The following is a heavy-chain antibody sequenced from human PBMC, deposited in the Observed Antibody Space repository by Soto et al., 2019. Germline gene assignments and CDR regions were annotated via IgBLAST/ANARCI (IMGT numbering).Heavy chain of an antibody. J-gene: IGHJ6*03. D-gene: IGHD5-12*01. CDR1: GFSFDDYA. CDR2: ISWNSGSI. Sequence: EVQLVESGGGLVQPGRSLRLSCAASGFSFDDYAMHWVRQAPGKGLEWVSGISWNSGSIGYADSVKGRFTISRDNAKNSLYLQMNSLRAEDTALYYCAKDRNSGYGNYYYYYMDVWGKGTTVTVSS. V-gene: IGHV3-9*01. CDR3: AKDRNSGYGNYYYYYMDV.